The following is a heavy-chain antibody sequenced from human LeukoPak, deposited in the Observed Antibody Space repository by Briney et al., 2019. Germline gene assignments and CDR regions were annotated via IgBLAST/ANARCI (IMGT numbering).Heavy chain of an antibody. CDR3: ARRYDYVWGSYRLYYFDY. J-gene: IGHJ4*02. Sequence: GGSLRLSCAASGFTFSSYSMNWVRQAPGKGLEWVSSISSSSGYIYYANSVKGRFTISRDNAKNSLYLQMNSLRAEDTAVHYCARRYDYVWGSYRLYYFDYWGQGTLVTVSS. CDR2: ISSSSGYI. CDR1: GFTFSSYS. V-gene: IGHV3-21*01. D-gene: IGHD3-16*02.